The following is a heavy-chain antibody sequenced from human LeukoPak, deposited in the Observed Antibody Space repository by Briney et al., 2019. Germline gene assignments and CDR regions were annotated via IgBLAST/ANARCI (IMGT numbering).Heavy chain of an antibody. CDR2: ISSSGSTI. D-gene: IGHD1-1*01. Sequence: GGSLRLSCAASGFTFSDYYMSWIRQAPGKGLEWVSYISSSGSTIYYADSVKGRFTISRDNAKNSLYLQMNSLRADDTAVYYCARDARSDDNYYGMDVWGQGTTVTVSS. CDR1: GFTFSDYY. J-gene: IGHJ6*02. CDR3: ARDARSDDNYYGMDV. V-gene: IGHV3-11*04.